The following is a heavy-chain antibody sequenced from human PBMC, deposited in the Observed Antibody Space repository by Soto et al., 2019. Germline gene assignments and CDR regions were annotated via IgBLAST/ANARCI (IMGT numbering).Heavy chain of an antibody. Sequence: GASVKVSCKASGYSFITYDINWVRQAAGQGLEWMGWMNPTSGRTSYAQKFQGRVTMTRDTSTSTVYMELSSLRSEDTAVYYCARDKSILLWFGELLYYGMDVWGQGATVTVSS. CDR1: GYSFITYD. CDR2: MNPTSGRT. CDR3: ARDKSILLWFGELLYYGMDV. V-gene: IGHV1-8*01. J-gene: IGHJ6*02. D-gene: IGHD3-10*01.